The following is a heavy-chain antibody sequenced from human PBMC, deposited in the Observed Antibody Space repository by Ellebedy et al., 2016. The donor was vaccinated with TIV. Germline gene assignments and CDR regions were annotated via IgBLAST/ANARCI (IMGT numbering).Heavy chain of an antibody. Sequence: GGSLRLSCAASGFTFSSYSMNWVRQAPGKGLEWVSYISSSSYTIYYADSVKGRFTISRDNAKNSLYLQMNSLRAEDTAVYYCARDQRLELSEGMDVWGQGTTVTVSS. CDR2: ISSSSYTI. CDR1: GFTFSSYS. CDR3: ARDQRLELSEGMDV. D-gene: IGHD1-7*01. J-gene: IGHJ6*02. V-gene: IGHV3-48*01.